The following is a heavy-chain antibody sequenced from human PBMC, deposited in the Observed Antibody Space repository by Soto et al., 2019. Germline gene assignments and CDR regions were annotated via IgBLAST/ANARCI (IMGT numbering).Heavy chain of an antibody. CDR2: ISGSGGST. Sequence: PGGSLRLSCAASGFTFSSYAMSWVRQAPGKGLEWVSAISGSGGSTYYADSVKGRFTISRDNSKNTLYLQMNSLRAEDTAVYYCAKEGDRGYYDSSGYYPPGYFDYQGQRSLFTVSS. J-gene: IGHJ4*02. CDR1: GFTFSSYA. D-gene: IGHD3-22*01. V-gene: IGHV3-23*01. CDR3: AKEGDRGYYDSSGYYPPGYFDY.